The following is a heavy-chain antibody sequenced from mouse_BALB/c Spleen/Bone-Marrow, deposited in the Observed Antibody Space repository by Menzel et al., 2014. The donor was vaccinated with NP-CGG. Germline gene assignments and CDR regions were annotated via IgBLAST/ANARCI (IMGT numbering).Heavy chain of an antibody. V-gene: IGHV14-4*02. J-gene: IGHJ2*01. CDR3: NEGYGNYGY. Sequence: VQLKESGAELLRSGGSVKLSCTASGFNIKDYYMHWVKQRPEQGLEWIGWIDPENGDTEYAPKFQGKATMAADTSSNTAYLQLSSLTSEDTAVYYCNEGYGNYGYWGQGTTLTVSS. D-gene: IGHD2-10*02. CDR1: GFNIKDYY. CDR2: IDPENGDT.